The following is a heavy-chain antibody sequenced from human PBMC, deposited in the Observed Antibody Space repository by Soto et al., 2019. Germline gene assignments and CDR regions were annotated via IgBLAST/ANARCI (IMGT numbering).Heavy chain of an antibody. CDR2: ISAHNGNT. V-gene: IGHV1-18*01. D-gene: IGHD1-1*01. J-gene: IGHJ4*02. CDR3: ARGRYGDY. CDR1: GYAFTTYG. Sequence: QVHLVQSGAEVKKPGASVKVSCKGSGYAFTTYGITWVRQAPGQGLEWMGWISAHNGNTNYAQKFQGRVTVTRDTSTSTAYMDLRSLRSYDTAVYYGARGRYGDYWGQGALVTVSS.